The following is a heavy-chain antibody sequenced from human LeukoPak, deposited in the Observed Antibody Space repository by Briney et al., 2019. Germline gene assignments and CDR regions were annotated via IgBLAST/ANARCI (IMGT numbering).Heavy chain of an antibody. V-gene: IGHV4-39*01. CDR3: ARHRWKVSSGGIDY. Sequence: SETLSLTCTVSGGSISSSSYYWGWIRQPPGKGLEWIGSIHYSGSTNYNPSLKSRVTISVDTSKNQFSLKLSSVTAADTAVYYCARHRWKVSSGGIDYWGQGTLVTVSS. CDR2: IHYSGST. D-gene: IGHD2-15*01. CDR1: GGSISSSSYY. J-gene: IGHJ4*02.